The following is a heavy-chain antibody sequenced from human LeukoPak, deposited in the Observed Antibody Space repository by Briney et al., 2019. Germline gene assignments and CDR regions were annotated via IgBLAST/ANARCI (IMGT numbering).Heavy chain of an antibody. V-gene: IGHV3-7*01. D-gene: IGHD1-26*01. Sequence: PGGPLRLSCATSGFTFSSHWMSWVRQAPGKGLEWVANIKPDGSDQYYVDSVKGRFAISRDNAKNSLYLQMNSLRVEDTAVYYCAGPRGVGARDWGQGTLVIVSS. CDR2: IKPDGSDQ. J-gene: IGHJ4*02. CDR3: AGPRGVGARD. CDR1: GFTFSSHW.